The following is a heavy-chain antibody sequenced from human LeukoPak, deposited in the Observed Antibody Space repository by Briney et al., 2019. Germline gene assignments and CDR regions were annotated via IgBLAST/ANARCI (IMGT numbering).Heavy chain of an antibody. CDR3: ARGGIVVVPAAMGWFDP. V-gene: IGHV3-48*04. CDR1: GFTFSSYI. J-gene: IGHJ5*02. D-gene: IGHD2-2*01. Sequence: GGSLRLSCAASGFTFSSYIMNWVRQAPGKGLEWVSYISSSSSTIYYADSVKGRFTISRDNAKNSLYLQMNSLRAEDTAVYYCARGGIVVVPAAMGWFDPWGQGTLVTVSS. CDR2: ISSSSSTI.